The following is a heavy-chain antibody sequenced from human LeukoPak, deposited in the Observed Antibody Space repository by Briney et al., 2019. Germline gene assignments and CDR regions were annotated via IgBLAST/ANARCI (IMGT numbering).Heavy chain of an antibody. CDR3: VKDNSADRGLFES. D-gene: IGHD3/OR15-3a*01. V-gene: IGHV3-30*02. Sequence: PGGSLRLSCAASGFTFSSYGMHWVRQAPGKGPEWVAFIRYDGSNKYYADSVKGRFTISRDNTKNSLYLQMDSLKNEDTALYYCVKDNSADRGLFESWGQGILVIVS. J-gene: IGHJ5*01. CDR2: IRYDGSNK. CDR1: GFTFSSYG.